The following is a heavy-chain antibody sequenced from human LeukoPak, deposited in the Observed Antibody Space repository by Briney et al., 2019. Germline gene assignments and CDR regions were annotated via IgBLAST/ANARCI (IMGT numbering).Heavy chain of an antibody. D-gene: IGHD4-17*01. J-gene: IGHJ4*02. CDR1: GFTFSRHA. V-gene: IGHV3-30*04. CDR3: ARDGILGDYASYFDY. CDR2: ISYDGTHQ. Sequence: GRSLRLSCAASGFTFSRHAMHWVRQAPGKGLEWAAFISYDGTHQYYADSVKGRFSISRDNSKRTLSLQMNSLRVEDTAVYYCARDGILGDYASYFDYWGQGTLVTVSS.